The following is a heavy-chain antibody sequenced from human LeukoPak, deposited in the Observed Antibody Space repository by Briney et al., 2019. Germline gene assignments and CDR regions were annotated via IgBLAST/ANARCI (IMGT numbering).Heavy chain of an antibody. CDR3: ARLTDY. CDR1: GFTFSSYL. Sequence: GGSLRLSCAASGFTFSSYLMHWVRQSPGEGVVWVSRINSDGSITSYADSVKGRFTISRDNAKNTLYLQMNSLRAEDTAVYYCARLTDYWGQGTLVTVSS. CDR2: INSDGSIT. J-gene: IGHJ4*02. V-gene: IGHV3-74*01.